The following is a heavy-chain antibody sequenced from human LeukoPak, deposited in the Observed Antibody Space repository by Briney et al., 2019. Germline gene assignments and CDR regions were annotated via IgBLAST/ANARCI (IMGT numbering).Heavy chain of an antibody. V-gene: IGHV3-7*01. D-gene: IGHD1-1*01. CDR1: GFTFDKYW. CDR3: ATVTSYRVDY. CDR2: INRDGSEE. Sequence: GGSLRLSCAASGFTFDKYWMRWVRQAPGKGLEWVANINRDGSEEFYADSVKGRFTISRDNAKNLLYLQMNSLRPEDTAVYYCATVTSYRVDYWGQGTLVTVSS. J-gene: IGHJ4*02.